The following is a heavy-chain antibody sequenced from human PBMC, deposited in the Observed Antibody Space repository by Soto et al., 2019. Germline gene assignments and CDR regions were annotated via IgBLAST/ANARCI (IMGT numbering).Heavy chain of an antibody. CDR1: GYSFTSYW. J-gene: IGHJ4*02. D-gene: IGHD5-12*01. V-gene: IGHV5-51*01. CDR2: IYSGDSDT. CDR3: ARSVATMEPADFDY. Sequence: HGESLKISCKGSGYSFTSYWIGWVRQMPGKGLEWMGIIYSGDSDTRYSPSFQGQVTISADKSISTAYLQWSSLKASDTAMYYCARSVATMEPADFDYWGQGTLVTVSS.